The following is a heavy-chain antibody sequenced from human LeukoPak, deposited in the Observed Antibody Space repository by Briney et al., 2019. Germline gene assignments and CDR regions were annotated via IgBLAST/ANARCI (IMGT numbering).Heavy chain of an antibody. CDR1: GFTVSSNY. CDR3: AKTYYYDSSGFGPLGY. V-gene: IGHV3-66*02. D-gene: IGHD3-22*01. CDR2: IYSGGST. Sequence: PGGSLRLSCAASGFTVSSNYMSWVRQAPGKGLEWVSVIYSGGSTYYADSVKGRFTISRDNSKNTLYLQMNSLRAEDTAVYYCAKTYYYDSSGFGPLGYWGQGTLVTVSS. J-gene: IGHJ4*02.